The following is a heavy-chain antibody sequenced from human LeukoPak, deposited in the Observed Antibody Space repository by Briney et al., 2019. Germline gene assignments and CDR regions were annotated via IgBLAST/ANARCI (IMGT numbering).Heavy chain of an antibody. CDR2: ISSSGSTI. Sequence: PGGSLRLSCAASGFTFSSYEMNWVRQAPGKGLEWVSYISSSGSTIYYADSVKGRFTISRDNDKNSLYLQMNSLRAEATAVYYCARESYLGMDVWGKGTTVTVSS. V-gene: IGHV3-48*03. CDR3: ARESYLGMDV. J-gene: IGHJ6*04. CDR1: GFTFSSYE. D-gene: IGHD3-16*02.